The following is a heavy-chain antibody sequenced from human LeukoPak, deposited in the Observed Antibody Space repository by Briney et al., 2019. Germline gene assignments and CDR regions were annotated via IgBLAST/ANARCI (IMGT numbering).Heavy chain of an antibody. CDR1: GGSISSYY. CDR2: IYTSGST. Sequence: SETLSLTCTVSGGSISSYYWSWIRQPAGKGLEWIGRIYTSGSTNYNPSLKSRVTMSVDTSKNQFSLKLSSVTAADTAVYYCARDRQLRGATTYYFDYWGQGTLVTVSS. J-gene: IGHJ4*02. V-gene: IGHV4-4*07. D-gene: IGHD5-18*01. CDR3: ARDRQLRGATTYYFDY.